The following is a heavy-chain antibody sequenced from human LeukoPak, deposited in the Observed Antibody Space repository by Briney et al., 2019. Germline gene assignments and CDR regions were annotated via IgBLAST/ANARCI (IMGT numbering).Heavy chain of an antibody. V-gene: IGHV3-20*04. CDR1: GFTFDDYG. CDR3: ARHRSGGSQDNAFDI. Sequence: GGSLRLSCAASGFTFDDYGMSWVRQAPGKGLEWVSGINWNGGSTGYADSVKGRFTISRDNAKNSLFLQMNSLRVEDTAVYYCARHRSGGSQDNAFDIWGQGTMVTVSS. J-gene: IGHJ3*02. D-gene: IGHD2-15*01. CDR2: INWNGGST.